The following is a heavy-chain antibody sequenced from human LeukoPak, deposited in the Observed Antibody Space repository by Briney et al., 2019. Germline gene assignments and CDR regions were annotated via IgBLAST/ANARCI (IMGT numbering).Heavy chain of an antibody. V-gene: IGHV4-59*08. Sequence: SETLSLTCTVSGGSISSYYWSWIRQPPGKGLEWIGYIYYSGSTNYNPSLKSRVTISVDTSKNQFSLKLSSVTAADTAVYYCARHMQWLVPTSSPFDYWGQGTLVTVSS. CDR1: GGSISSYY. CDR2: IYYSGST. D-gene: IGHD6-19*01. CDR3: ARHMQWLVPTSSPFDY. J-gene: IGHJ4*02.